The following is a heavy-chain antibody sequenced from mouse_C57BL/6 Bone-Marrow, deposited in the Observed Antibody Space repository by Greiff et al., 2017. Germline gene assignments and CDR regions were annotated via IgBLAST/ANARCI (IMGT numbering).Heavy chain of an antibody. Sequence: VKLQESGAELARPGASVKLSCKASGYTFTSYGISWVKQRPGQGLEWIGEIYPRSGNTYYNEKFKGKATLTADKSSSTAYMGLRSLTSEDSAVYFCARGDYSYFDYWGQGTTLTVSS. CDR3: ARGDYSYFDY. J-gene: IGHJ2*01. V-gene: IGHV1-81*01. D-gene: IGHD1-1*01. CDR2: IYPRSGNT. CDR1: GYTFTSYG.